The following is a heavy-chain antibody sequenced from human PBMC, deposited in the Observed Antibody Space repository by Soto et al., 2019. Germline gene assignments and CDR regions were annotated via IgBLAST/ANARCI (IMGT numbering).Heavy chain of an antibody. CDR1: GGSVSSGSYY. V-gene: IGHV4-61*01. CDR2: IYYSGST. Sequence: VQLQESGPGLVKPSETLSLTCTVSGGSVSSGSYYWSWIRQPPGKGLEWIGYIYYSGSTNYNPSLKSRVTISVDTSKNQFSLKLSSVTAADTAVYYCAREAGGSSSYYYYGMDVWGQGTTVTVSS. J-gene: IGHJ6*02. D-gene: IGHD2-15*01. CDR3: AREAGGSSSYYYYGMDV.